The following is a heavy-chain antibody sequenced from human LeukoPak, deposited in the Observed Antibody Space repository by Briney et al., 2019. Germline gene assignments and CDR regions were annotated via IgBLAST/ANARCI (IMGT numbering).Heavy chain of an antibody. V-gene: IGHV4-4*02. CDR2: VHLSGAS. D-gene: IGHD1-26*01. CDR3: TRESGAFSPFGF. CDR1: GGSILTTNW. Sequence: SGTLSLTCAVSGGSILTTNWWSWVRQPPGKGLEWIGEVHLSGASNYNPSLKSRVNMSIDKSKNQLSLELTSVTAADTAIYYRTRESGAFSPFGFWGQGTLVTVSS. J-gene: IGHJ4*02.